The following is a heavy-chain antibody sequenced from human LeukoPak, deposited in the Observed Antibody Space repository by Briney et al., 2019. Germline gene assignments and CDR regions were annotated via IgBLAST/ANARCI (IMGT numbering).Heavy chain of an antibody. CDR2: IYYSGST. D-gene: IGHD3-3*01. CDR3: ARDEGIRFLEWLHDYYFDY. Sequence: PSETLSLTCTVSGGSISSSSYYWGWIRQPPGKGLEWIGSIYYSGSTYYNPSLKSRVTISVDTSKNQFSLKLSSVTAADTAVYYFARDEGIRFLEWLHDYYFDYWGQGTLVTVSS. V-gene: IGHV4-39*07. J-gene: IGHJ4*02. CDR1: GGSISSSSYY.